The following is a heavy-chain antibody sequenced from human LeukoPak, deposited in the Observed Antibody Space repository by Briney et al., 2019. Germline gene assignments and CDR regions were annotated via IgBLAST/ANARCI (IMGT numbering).Heavy chain of an antibody. CDR1: GFTFSSYA. D-gene: IGHD3-10*01. V-gene: IGHV3-7*01. CDR2: IKQDGSDK. CDR3: AREPWFGESTLIYYYYGMDV. Sequence: PGGSLRLSCAASGFTFSSYAMTWVRQAPGKGLEWVGNIKQDGSDKNYMDSVKGRFTISRDNAKNSLYLQMNSLRAEDTAVYYCAREPWFGESTLIYYYYGMDVWGQGTTVTVSS. J-gene: IGHJ6*02.